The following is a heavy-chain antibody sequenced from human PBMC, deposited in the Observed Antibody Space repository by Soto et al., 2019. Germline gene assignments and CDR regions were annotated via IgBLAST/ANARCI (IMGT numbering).Heavy chain of an antibody. D-gene: IGHD2-15*01. CDR1: GYTCTGYC. CDR3: AGSTAPHFEY. V-gene: IGHV1-3*01. Sequence: ASVKRSRKALGYTCTGYCMHLVRQAPGQRLEWMGWINVGNGNTKYSQKFQGRVTITRDTSASTVCMELSSLRSEDTAVYYCAGSTAPHFEYWGQGTLVTVSS. CDR2: INVGNGNT. J-gene: IGHJ4*02.